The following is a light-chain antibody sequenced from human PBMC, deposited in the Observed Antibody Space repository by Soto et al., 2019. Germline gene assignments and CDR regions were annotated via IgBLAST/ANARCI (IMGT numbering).Light chain of an antibody. V-gene: IGLV1-44*01. CDR2: GDN. CDR3: APWDDRLGGHGE. J-gene: IGLJ3*02. CDR1: TSNIGTNI. Sequence: QSVLTQPPSASGTPGQRVTISCSGRTSNIGTNIVSWYQQLPGMAPKLLILGDNQRPSGVPDRFSGSKSGTSASLAISGLQSEEGADYSCAPWDDRLGGHGEFGGGTKLTAL.